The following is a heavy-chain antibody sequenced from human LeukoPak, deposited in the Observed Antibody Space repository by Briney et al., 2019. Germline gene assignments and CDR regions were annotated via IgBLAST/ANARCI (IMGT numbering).Heavy chain of an antibody. CDR1: GGSIGSSSYY. CDR3: ARLLRYGGYGFDY. Sequence: PSETLSLTCTVSGGSIGSSSYYWGWIRQPPGKGLEWIGEINHSGSTNYNPSLKSRVTISVDTSKNQFSLKLSSVTAADTAVYYCARLLRYGGYGFDYWGQGTLVTVSS. J-gene: IGHJ4*02. D-gene: IGHD5-12*01. V-gene: IGHV4-39*07. CDR2: INHSGST.